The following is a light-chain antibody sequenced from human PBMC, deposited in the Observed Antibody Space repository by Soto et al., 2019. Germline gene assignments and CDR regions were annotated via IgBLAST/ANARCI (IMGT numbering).Light chain of an antibody. CDR2: EAS. J-gene: IGKJ1*01. Sequence: DIEMTQSPSTLSASVGDRVTITCRASQSIDKWVAWYQQKPGKTPHLLIYEASSLETGVPSRFSGSVSGTEFTLTISSLQPYYFASYYCQHYKTYWGSFGQGTKVE. V-gene: IGKV1-5*03. CDR1: QSIDKW. CDR3: QHYKTYWGS.